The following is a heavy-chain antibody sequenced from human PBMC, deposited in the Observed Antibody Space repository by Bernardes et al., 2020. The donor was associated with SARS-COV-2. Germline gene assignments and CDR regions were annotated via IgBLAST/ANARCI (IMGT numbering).Heavy chain of an antibody. CDR2: ISSSGSYI. V-gene: IGHV3-11*04. J-gene: IGHJ6*02. CDR1: GFTFGDYY. CDR3: ATNYAIWSGPLGVDV. D-gene: IGHD3-3*01. Sequence: GGSLRLSCTASGFTFGDYYMSWIRQAPGKGLEWISYISSSGSYIYYADSVKGRFTISRDNARDSLDLQMNSLRAEDTAVYYCATNYAIWSGPLGVDVWGQGTTVSVSS.